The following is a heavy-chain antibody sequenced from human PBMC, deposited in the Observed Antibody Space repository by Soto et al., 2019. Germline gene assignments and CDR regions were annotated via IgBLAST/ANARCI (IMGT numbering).Heavy chain of an antibody. CDR2: ISPFNGNT. CDR1: GYMFTSYG. CDR3: ARGGSRRGHEY. D-gene: IGHD6-13*01. J-gene: IGHJ4*02. Sequence: QVQLVQSGVEVKKPGASVKVSCKASGYMFTSYGLTWVRQAPGQGLEWVGWISPFNGNTKYAQNLQGRVTLTTDTSTNPVYMQLTGLRSDDTAVYYCARGGSRRGHEYWGQGTLVTVSS. V-gene: IGHV1-18*01.